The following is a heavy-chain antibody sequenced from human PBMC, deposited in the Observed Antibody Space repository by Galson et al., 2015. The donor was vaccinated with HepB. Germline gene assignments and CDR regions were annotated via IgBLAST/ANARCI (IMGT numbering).Heavy chain of an antibody. J-gene: IGHJ4*02. V-gene: IGHV5-51*01. D-gene: IGHD2-21*01. CDR1: GYSFSTHW. CDR3: ARQADIVAPFDY. Sequence: QYGAEVKKPGESLKISCQASGYSFSTHWIGWVRQVPGQGLEWLGIIYPGDSDTKYSPAFQGHVTISVDRSVTSAYLQWTSLKVSDTATYFRARQADIVAPFDYWGQGTLVTFSS. CDR2: IYPGDSDT.